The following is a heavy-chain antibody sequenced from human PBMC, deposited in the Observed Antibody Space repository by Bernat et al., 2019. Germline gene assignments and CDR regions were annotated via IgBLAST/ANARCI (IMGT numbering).Heavy chain of an antibody. CDR1: GYTFTGYY. D-gene: IGHD6-13*01. J-gene: IGHJ5*02. Sequence: QVQLVQSGAEVKKPGASVKVSCKASGYTFTGYYMHWVRQAPGQGLEWMGWINHNSGGTNYAQKFQGWVTMTRDTSISTAYMELSRLRSDDTAVYYCARGIAAAEGWFDPWGQGTLVTVSS. CDR3: ARGIAAAEGWFDP. V-gene: IGHV1-2*04. CDR2: INHNSGGT.